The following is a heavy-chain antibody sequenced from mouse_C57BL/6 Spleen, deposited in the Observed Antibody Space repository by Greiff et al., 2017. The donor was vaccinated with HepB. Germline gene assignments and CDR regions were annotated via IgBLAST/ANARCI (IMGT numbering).Heavy chain of an antibody. Sequence: QVQLKQPGAELVKPGASVKLSCKASGYTFTSYWMHWVKQRPGQGLEWIGMIHPNSGSTNYNEKFKSKATLTVDKSSSTAYMQLSSLTSEDSAVYYCARGAITTVVAYYFDYWGQGTTLTVSS. D-gene: IGHD1-1*01. CDR1: GYTFTSYW. CDR2: IHPNSGST. J-gene: IGHJ2*01. V-gene: IGHV1-64*01. CDR3: ARGAITTVVAYYFDY.